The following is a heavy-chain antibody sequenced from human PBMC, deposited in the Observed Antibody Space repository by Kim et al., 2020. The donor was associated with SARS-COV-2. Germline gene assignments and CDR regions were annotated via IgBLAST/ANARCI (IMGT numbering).Heavy chain of an antibody. CDR3: ARGGYYDSSGYYEAMGMDV. V-gene: IGHV3-33*05. D-gene: IGHD3-22*01. CDR1: GFTFSSYG. J-gene: IGHJ6*02. Sequence: GGSLRLSCAASGFTFSSYGMHWVRQAPGKGLEWVAVISYDGSNKYYADSVKGRFTISRDNSKNTLYLQMNSLRAEDTAVYYCARGGYYDSSGYYEAMGMDVWGQGTTVTVSS. CDR2: ISYDGSNK.